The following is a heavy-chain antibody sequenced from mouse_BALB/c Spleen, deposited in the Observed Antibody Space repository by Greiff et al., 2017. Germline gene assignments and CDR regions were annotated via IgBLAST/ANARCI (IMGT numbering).Heavy chain of an antibody. D-gene: IGHD2-3*01. J-gene: IGHJ3*01. CDR1: GFTFSSYG. V-gene: IGHV5-6-3*01. CDR3: ARGIYDGYYWFAY. CDR2: INSNGGST. Sequence: EVKLMESGGGLVQPGGSLKLPCAASGFTFSSYGMSWVRQTPDKRLELVATINSNGGSTYYPDSVKGRFTISRDNAKNTLYLQMSSLKSEDTAMYYCARGIYDGYYWFAYWGQGTLVTVSA.